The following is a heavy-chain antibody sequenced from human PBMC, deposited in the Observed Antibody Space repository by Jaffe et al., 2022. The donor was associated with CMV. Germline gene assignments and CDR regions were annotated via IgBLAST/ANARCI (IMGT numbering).Heavy chain of an antibody. J-gene: IGHJ5*02. CDR2: IVVGSGNT. V-gene: IGHV1-58*01. Sequence: QMQLVQSGPEVKKPGTSVKVSCKASGFTFTSSAVQWVRQARGQRLEWIGWIVVGSGNTNYAQKFQERVTITRDMSTSTAYMELSSLRSEDTAVYYCAAAPHYDFWSGQLNWFDPWGQGTLVTVSS. CDR1: GFTFTSSA. D-gene: IGHD3-3*01. CDR3: AAAPHYDFWSGQLNWFDP.